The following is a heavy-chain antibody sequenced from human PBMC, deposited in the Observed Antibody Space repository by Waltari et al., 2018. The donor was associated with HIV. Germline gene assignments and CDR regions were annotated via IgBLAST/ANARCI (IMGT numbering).Heavy chain of an antibody. V-gene: IGHV5-51*01. CDR1: GYRFTSYW. Sequence: EVQLVQSGAEVKKPGESLKISCKGSGYRFTSYWIGWVRQMPGKGLEWMGFINPGDSDTSNSPSFQGQVTISADKSISTAYLQWSNLKASDTAMYYCARQKSVAGGKWFDPWGQGTLVTVSS. CDR2: INPGDSDT. D-gene: IGHD6-19*01. J-gene: IGHJ5*02. CDR3: ARQKSVAGGKWFDP.